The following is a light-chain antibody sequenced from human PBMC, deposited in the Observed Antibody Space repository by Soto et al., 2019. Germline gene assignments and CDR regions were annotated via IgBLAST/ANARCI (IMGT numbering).Light chain of an antibody. CDR2: DAS. CDR3: QHYSSNSGT. CDR1: QDISNY. J-gene: IGKJ1*01. Sequence: DIQMTQSPSSLSASVGDRVTITCQASQDISNYLNWYQQKPGKAPKLLIYDASNLETGVPSRFSGGGSGTAFTLTISSLQPEDFATYYCQHYSSNSGTFGPGTKV. V-gene: IGKV1-33*01.